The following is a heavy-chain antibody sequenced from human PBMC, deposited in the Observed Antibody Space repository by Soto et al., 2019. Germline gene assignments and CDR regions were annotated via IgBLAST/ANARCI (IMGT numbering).Heavy chain of an antibody. V-gene: IGHV6-1*01. CDR2: TYYRSRFFS. D-gene: IGHD3-10*01. CDR3: VRDRYSSSGWFDP. Sequence: SQTLSLTCAISGDSVSSNSAAWNWIRQSPSGGLEWLGRTYYRSRFFSDYAESVKSRIIINPDTSKNQFSLQLKSVTPEDTAVYYCVRDRYSSSGWFDPWGQGTPVTVSS. CDR1: GDSVSSNSAA. J-gene: IGHJ5*02.